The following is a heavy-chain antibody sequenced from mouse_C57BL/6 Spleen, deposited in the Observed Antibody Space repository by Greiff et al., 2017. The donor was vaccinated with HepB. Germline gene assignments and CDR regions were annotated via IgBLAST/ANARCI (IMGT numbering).Heavy chain of an antibody. CDR2: IYPSDSET. D-gene: IGHD2-4*01. J-gene: IGHJ2*01. CDR3: AREGGYYDYDRGVY. Sequence: QVQLQQSGAELVRPGSSVKLSCKASGYTFTSYWMDWVKQRPGQGLEWIGNIYPSDSETHYNQKFKDKATLTVDKSSSTAYMQLSSLTSEDSAVYYCAREGGYYDYDRGVYWGQGTTLTVSS. CDR1: GYTFTSYW. V-gene: IGHV1-61*01.